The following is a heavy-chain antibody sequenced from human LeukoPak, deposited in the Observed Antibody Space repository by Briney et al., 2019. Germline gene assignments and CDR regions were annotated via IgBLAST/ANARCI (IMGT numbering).Heavy chain of an antibody. Sequence: GASVKVSCKASGYTFSAYYIHRVRQAPGQGLEWVGFINPTGGGTNYAQKFQGRIAMTTDTSISAAYMELNRLTSDDTAIYYCARDYSSAWYYDFWGQGTLVTVSS. CDR2: INPTGGGT. V-gene: IGHV1-2*02. CDR1: GYTFSAYY. J-gene: IGHJ4*02. CDR3: ARDYSSAWYYDF. D-gene: IGHD6-19*01.